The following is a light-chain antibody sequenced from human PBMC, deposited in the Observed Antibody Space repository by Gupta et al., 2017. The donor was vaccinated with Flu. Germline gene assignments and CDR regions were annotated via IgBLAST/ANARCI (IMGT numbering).Light chain of an antibody. CDR1: QSVSSL. CDR3: QQYKNWPLT. J-gene: IGKJ1*01. Sequence: EIVMTQSPATLSVSPGERATLSCRASQSVSSLLAWYQQKPGQAPRLLIYGASTRATGFPARFSGSGSGTEFTLTINSLQSEDFAIYYCQQYKNWPLTFGQGTKVEIK. CDR2: GAS. V-gene: IGKV3-15*01.